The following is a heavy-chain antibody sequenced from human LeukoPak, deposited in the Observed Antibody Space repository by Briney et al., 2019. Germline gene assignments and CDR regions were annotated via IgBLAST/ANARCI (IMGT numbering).Heavy chain of an antibody. CDR1: GFTFSSYG. CDR2: ISYDGSNK. J-gene: IGHJ3*02. D-gene: IGHD3-10*01. V-gene: IGHV3-30*18. CDR3: AKDKGGSEIYAFDI. Sequence: PGRSLRLSCAASGFTFSSYGMHWVRQAPGKGLEWVAVISYDGSNKYYADSVKGRFTIYRDNSKNTLYLQMNSLRAEDTAVYYCAKDKGGSEIYAFDIWGQGTMVTVSS.